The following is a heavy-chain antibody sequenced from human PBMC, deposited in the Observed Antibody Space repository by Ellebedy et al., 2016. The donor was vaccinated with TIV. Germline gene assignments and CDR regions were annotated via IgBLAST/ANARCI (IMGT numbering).Heavy chain of an antibody. CDR1: GFTFSHYG. CDR3: ARGEWSTPWLGDY. D-gene: IGHD3-3*01. J-gene: IGHJ4*02. V-gene: IGHV3-48*04. Sequence: GESLKISXAASGFTFSHYGMNWVRQAPGKGLEWVSFISSPSGPIYYADSVRGRFTISRDNAKNSLSLQMNSLRAEDTAVYYCARGEWSTPWLGDYWGQGTLVTVSS. CDR2: ISSPSGPI.